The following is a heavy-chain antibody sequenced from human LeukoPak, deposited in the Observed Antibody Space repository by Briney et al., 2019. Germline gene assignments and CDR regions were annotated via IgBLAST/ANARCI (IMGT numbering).Heavy chain of an antibody. CDR3: ARASYSYDINGWVPFDY. CDR1: GNSISSGDYY. CDR2: IYTSGST. V-gene: IGHV4-61*02. Sequence: SQTLSLTCTVSGNSISSGDYYWSWIRQPAGKGLEWIERIYTSGSTNYNPSLKSRVTISGDTSKNHFSLRLSPVTAADTAVYYCARASYSYDINGWVPFDYWGQGTLVTVSS. J-gene: IGHJ4*02. D-gene: IGHD3-22*01.